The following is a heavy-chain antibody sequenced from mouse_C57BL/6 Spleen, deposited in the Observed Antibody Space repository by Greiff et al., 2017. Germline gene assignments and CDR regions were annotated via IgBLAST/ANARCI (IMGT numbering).Heavy chain of an antibody. CDR3: ARFIYDYDEGFDY. V-gene: IGHV1-50*01. J-gene: IGHJ2*01. D-gene: IGHD2-4*01. CDR2: IDPSDSYT. CDR1: GYTFTSYW. Sequence: QVQLQQPGAELVKPGASVKLSCKASGYTFTSYWMQWVKQRPGQGLEWIGEIDPSDSYTNYNQKFKGKATLTVDTSSSTAYMQLSSLTSEDSAVYYCARFIYDYDEGFDYWGQGTTLTVSS.